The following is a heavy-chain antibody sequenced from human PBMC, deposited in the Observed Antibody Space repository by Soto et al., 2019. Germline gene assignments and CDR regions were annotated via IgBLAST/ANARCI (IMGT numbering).Heavy chain of an antibody. CDR3: ARDSWHLRPESPALGIAAAPVSHGYYYYYGMDV. J-gene: IGHJ6*02. CDR2: IYYSGST. CDR1: GGSISRGGYY. Sequence: SEALSLTCTVSGGSISRGGYYWSWIRQHPGKGLEWIGYIYYSGSTYYNSSLKSRVTISVDTSKNQFSLKLSSVTAADTAVYYCARDSWHLRPESPALGIAAAPVSHGYYYYYGMDVWGQGTTVTVSS. D-gene: IGHD6-13*01. V-gene: IGHV4-31*03.